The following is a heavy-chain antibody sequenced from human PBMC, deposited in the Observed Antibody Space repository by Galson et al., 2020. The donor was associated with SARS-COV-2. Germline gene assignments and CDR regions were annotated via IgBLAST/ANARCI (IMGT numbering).Heavy chain of an antibody. J-gene: IGHJ1*01. Sequence: GGSLRLSCRGSGFSFRNYWMNWVRQAPGKGLEWVANIKQDGSEKFYVESVKGRFTVSRDNTQNSLYLQMNNLRVEDTAVYFCARGRIYYDFWSGRAEYFQHWGQGTLVTLSS. CDR3: ARGRIYYDFWSGRAEYFQH. CDR2: IKQDGSEK. D-gene: IGHD3-3*01. V-gene: IGHV3-7*01. CDR1: GFSFRNYW.